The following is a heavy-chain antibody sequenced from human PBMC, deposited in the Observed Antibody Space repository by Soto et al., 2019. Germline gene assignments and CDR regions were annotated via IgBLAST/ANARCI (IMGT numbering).Heavy chain of an antibody. CDR1: GFTFSNYW. CDR3: ARGNPHYTGLAY. CDR2: INNDGSDP. J-gene: IGHJ4*02. D-gene: IGHD3-3*01. Sequence: EVQLVESGGGLFQPEGSLRLSCEASGFTFSNYWMHWVRQAPGKGLVWVSRINNDGSDPIYADSVKGRFTISRDNAKNTVYLQMNSLRVEDTAVYYCARGNPHYTGLAYWGQGSLVTVSS. V-gene: IGHV3-74*01.